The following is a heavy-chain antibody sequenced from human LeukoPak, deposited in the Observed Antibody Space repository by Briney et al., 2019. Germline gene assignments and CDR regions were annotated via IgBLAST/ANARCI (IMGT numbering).Heavy chain of an antibody. D-gene: IGHD3-3*01. CDR3: ARVNGDFWSGYYFNWFDP. Sequence: GASVKVSCKASGYTFTSYGISWVRQAPGQGLEWMGWISAYNGNTNYAQKLQGGVTMTTDTSTSTAYMELRSLRSDDTAVYYCARVNGDFWSGYYFNWFDPWGQGTLVTVSS. J-gene: IGHJ5*02. V-gene: IGHV1-18*01. CDR2: ISAYNGNT. CDR1: GYTFTSYG.